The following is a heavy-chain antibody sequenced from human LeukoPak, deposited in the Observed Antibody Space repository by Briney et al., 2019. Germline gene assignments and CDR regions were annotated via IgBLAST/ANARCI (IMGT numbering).Heavy chain of an antibody. D-gene: IGHD2-2*03. CDR2: ISYDGSNK. CDR3: AVIGGYCSSTSCYE. CDR1: GFTFSSYA. J-gene: IGHJ4*02. V-gene: IGHV3-30-3*01. Sequence: GGSLRLSCTASGFTFSSYAMHWVRQAPGKGLEWVAVISYDGSNKYYADSVKGRFTISRDNSKKTLYLQMNSLRAEDTAVYYCAVIGGYCSSTSCYEWGQGTLVTVSS.